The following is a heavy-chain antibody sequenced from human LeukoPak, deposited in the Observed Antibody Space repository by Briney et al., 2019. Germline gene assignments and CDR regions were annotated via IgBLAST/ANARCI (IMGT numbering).Heavy chain of an antibody. CDR1: GGSVSSGDYS. Sequence: SETLSLTCTVSGGSVSSGDYSWGWIRQPPGKGLEWIGTIYYSGSTYYNPSLQSRVIISVDTSKYRFSLKLTSVTAADTAIYYCARLRIGYYGSGRSYYYYYMDVWGKGTTVTVSS. CDR3: ARLRIGYYGSGRSYYYYYMDV. J-gene: IGHJ6*03. CDR2: IYYSGST. D-gene: IGHD3-10*01. V-gene: IGHV4-39*07.